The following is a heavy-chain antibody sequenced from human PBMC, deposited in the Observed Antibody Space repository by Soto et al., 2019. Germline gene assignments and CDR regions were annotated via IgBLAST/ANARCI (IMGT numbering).Heavy chain of an antibody. CDR1: GGAMSSYY. D-gene: IGHD3-3*01. V-gene: IGHV4-59*01. Sequence: SETLSLTCTVSGGAMSSYYWSWIRQPPGKGLEWIGYIYYSGSTNYNPSLKSRVTISVDTSKNQFSLKLSSVTAADTAVYYCARAKGVWSGFPQHFHYWGPGNMV. CDR3: ARAKGVWSGFPQHFHY. CDR2: IYYSGST. J-gene: IGHJ4*02.